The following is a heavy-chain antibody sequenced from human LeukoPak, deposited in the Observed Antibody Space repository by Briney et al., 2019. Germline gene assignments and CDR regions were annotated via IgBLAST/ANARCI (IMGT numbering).Heavy chain of an antibody. CDR2: IWYDGTNK. D-gene: IGHD5-24*01. V-gene: IGHV3-33*01. CDR3: ARGRDGYNWIDY. J-gene: IGHJ4*02. CDR1: GFTFSSCG. Sequence: GGSLRLSCAASGFTFSSCGMHWVRQAPGKGLEWVAVIWYDGTNKYYADSVKGRFTISRDNSKNTLYLQMNSLRAEDTAVYYCARGRDGYNWIDYWAREPWSPSP.